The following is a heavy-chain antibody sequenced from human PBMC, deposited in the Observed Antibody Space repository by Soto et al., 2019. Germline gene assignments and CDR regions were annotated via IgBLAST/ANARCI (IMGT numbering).Heavy chain of an antibody. J-gene: IGHJ3*02. CDR3: AIAYYDSSGYPI. CDR2: IYPGDSDT. Sequence: GESLKISCKGPGYSVTIYCIGLVRQMHGKGLEWMGIIYPGDSDTRYSPSFQGQVTISADKSISTAYVQWSSLKASDTAMYYCAIAYYDSSGYPIWGQGTMVTVSS. D-gene: IGHD3-22*01. V-gene: IGHV5-51*01. CDR1: GYSVTIYC.